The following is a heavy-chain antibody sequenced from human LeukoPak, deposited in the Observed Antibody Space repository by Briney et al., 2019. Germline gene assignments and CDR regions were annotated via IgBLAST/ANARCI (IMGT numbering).Heavy chain of an antibody. V-gene: IGHV4-4*07. J-gene: IGHJ4*02. CDR1: GGSISSYY. CDR3: ARSAVNTADFDF. D-gene: IGHD5-18*01. Sequence: SETLSLTCTVSGGSISSYYWSWIRQPAGKGLEWIGRFYTSENTNYNPSLKSRVTMSVDTSKKQFSLNLTSVTAADTAVYYCARSAVNTADFDFWGQGTLVTVSS. CDR2: FYTSENT.